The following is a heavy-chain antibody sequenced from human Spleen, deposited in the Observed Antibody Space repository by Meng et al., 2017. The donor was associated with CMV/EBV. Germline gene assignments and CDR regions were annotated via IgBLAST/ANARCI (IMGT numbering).Heavy chain of an antibody. J-gene: IGHJ4*02. Sequence: SISSGGYYWSWIHQHPGKGLEWIGYIYYSGSTYYNPSLKSRVTISVDTSKNQFSLKLTSVTAADTAVYYCARRWSLGSGWYGGHFDYWGQGTLVTVSS. CDR1: SISSGGYY. CDR3: ARRWSLGSGWYGGHFDY. V-gene: IGHV4-31*02. CDR2: IYYSGST. D-gene: IGHD6-19*01.